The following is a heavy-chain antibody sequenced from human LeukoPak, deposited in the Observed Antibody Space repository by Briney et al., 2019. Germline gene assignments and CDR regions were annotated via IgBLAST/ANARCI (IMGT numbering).Heavy chain of an antibody. CDR3: ANPGRYSSGWVFPPCFDY. J-gene: IGHJ4*02. D-gene: IGHD6-19*01. Sequence: GGSLRLSCAASGFTFSSYAMSWVRQAPGKGLEWVSAISGGGGSTYYADSVKGRFTISRDNSKNTLYLQMNSLRADDTAVYYCANPGRYSSGWVFPPCFDYWGQGTLVTVSS. V-gene: IGHV3-23*01. CDR1: GFTFSSYA. CDR2: ISGGGGST.